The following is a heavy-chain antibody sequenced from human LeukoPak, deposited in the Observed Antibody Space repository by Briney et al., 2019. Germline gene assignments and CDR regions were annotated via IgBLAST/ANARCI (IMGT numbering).Heavy chain of an antibody. D-gene: IGHD2-8*01. V-gene: IGHV4-39*01. CDR2: IYFSGNT. Sequence: SETLSLTCTVSGGSVSSSSYYWGWVRQPPGKGLEWIGNIYFSGNTFYNPYLKSRVTMSVDTSKNQFSLKLRSVDAADTAVYYCARTIVPGNFFDFWGQGTLVTVSS. J-gene: IGHJ4*02. CDR1: GGSVSSSSYY. CDR3: ARTIVPGNFFDF.